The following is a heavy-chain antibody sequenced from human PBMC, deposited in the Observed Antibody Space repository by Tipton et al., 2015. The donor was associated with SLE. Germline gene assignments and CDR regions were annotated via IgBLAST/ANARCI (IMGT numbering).Heavy chain of an antibody. D-gene: IGHD1-14*01. CDR1: GGSNSGYY. Sequence: TLSLTCTVSGGSNSGYYWSWIRQPPGKGLEWIGYIYTSGTTNYNPPLKSRVTISVDTSKNQFSLKLSSVTAADTAVYYCARHRRNWNHEAFDIWGQGTMVTVSS. J-gene: IGHJ3*02. V-gene: IGHV4-4*09. CDR2: IYTSGTT. CDR3: ARHRRNWNHEAFDI.